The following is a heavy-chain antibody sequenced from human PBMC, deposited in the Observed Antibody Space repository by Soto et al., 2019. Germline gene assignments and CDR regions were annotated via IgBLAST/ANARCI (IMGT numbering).Heavy chain of an antibody. CDR1: GGSISSYY. J-gene: IGHJ5*02. D-gene: IGHD6-6*01. V-gene: IGHV4-59*01. CDR3: ARDSIEYSSRWFDP. CDR2: IYYSGST. Sequence: SQTLSLTCTVSGGSISSYYWSWIRQPPGKGLEWIGYIYYSGSTNYNPSLKSRVTISVDTSKNQFSLKLSSVTAADTAVYYCARDSIEYSSRWFDPWGQGTLVTVSS.